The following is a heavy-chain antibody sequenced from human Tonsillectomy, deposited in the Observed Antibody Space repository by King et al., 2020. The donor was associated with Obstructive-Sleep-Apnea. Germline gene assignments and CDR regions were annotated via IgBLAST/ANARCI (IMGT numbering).Heavy chain of an antibody. CDR2: SIAYTGNI. V-gene: IGHV1-18*01. CDR3: VRDSSPFDI. Sequence: VQLVQSGAEVKKPGASVKVSCKASGCTFSSFGFSWVRQAPGKGLDGMGGSIAYTGNINYAPKLQERVTMTTDTSTSTAYMELRGLRSDDTAVYYCVRDSSPFDIWGRGTLVTVSS. J-gene: IGHJ2*01. D-gene: IGHD2-2*01. CDR1: GCTFSSFG.